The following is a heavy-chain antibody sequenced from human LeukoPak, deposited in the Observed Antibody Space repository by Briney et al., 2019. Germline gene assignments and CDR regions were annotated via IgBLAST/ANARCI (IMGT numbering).Heavy chain of an antibody. Sequence: ASVKVSCEASGYSFTAFYIHWVRQAPGQGLEWMGWINPNSGGTNYAQKFQGRVTMTRDTSISTAYMELSRLRSDDTAVYYCARVDCSSTSCYTYFDYWGQGTLVTVSS. CDR1: GYSFTAFY. D-gene: IGHD2-2*02. J-gene: IGHJ4*02. CDR3: ARVDCSSTSCYTYFDY. V-gene: IGHV1-2*02. CDR2: INPNSGGT.